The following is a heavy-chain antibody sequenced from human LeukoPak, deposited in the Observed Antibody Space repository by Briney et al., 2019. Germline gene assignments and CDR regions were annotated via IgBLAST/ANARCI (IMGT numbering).Heavy chain of an antibody. J-gene: IGHJ4*02. V-gene: IGHV3-23*01. Sequence: GGSLRLSCAASGFPFSSYALSGVRQAPGKGLEWVSGISDTGDSTYYADSVKGRFTISRDNSKNTLYLQMNSLRADDTAVYYCAKDRLGAAAGFFDYWGQGSLVTVSS. CDR3: AKDRLGAAAGFFDY. D-gene: IGHD6-13*01. CDR1: GFPFSSYA. CDR2: ISDTGDST.